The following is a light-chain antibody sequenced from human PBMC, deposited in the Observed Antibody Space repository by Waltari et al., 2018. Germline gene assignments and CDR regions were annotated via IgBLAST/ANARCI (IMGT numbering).Light chain of an antibody. V-gene: IGKV3-20*01. CDR2: GAS. CDR3: QNYVRLPAT. CDR1: QSVSRA. Sequence: EIVLTQSPGTLSLSPGERATLSCRASQSVSRALAWYQQRPGQVPRLLIYGASSRATGIPDRFSGSGSGTDFSLTISRLEPEDVAVYYCQNYVRLPATFGQGTKVEIK. J-gene: IGKJ1*01.